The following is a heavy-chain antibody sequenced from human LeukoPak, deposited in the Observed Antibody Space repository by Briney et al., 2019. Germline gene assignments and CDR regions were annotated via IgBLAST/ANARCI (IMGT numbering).Heavy chain of an antibody. Sequence: GGSLRLSCATSGFSFNRYGMHWVRQAPGKGLEWVAYIRYDGSDKHYGDSVKGRFTISRDDSKNTLYLQMRSLRAEDPADYYCAKDWDFHFWSNYDHWGQGILVTVSS. D-gene: IGHD3-3*02. CDR1: GFSFNRYG. J-gene: IGHJ4*02. V-gene: IGHV3-30*02. CDR2: IRYDGSDK. CDR3: AKDWDFHFWSNYDH.